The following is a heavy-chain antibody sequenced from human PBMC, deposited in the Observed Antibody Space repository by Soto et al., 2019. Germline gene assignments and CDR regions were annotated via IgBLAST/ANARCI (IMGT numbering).Heavy chain of an antibody. CDR1: GGSISSGGYS. V-gene: IGHV4-30-2*01. CDR2: IYHSGST. CDR3: AAGGGLPRYY. Sequence: QLQLQESGSGLVKPSQTLSLTCAVSGGSISSGGYSWSWIRQPPGKGLEWIGYIYHSGSTYYNPSIKIRFTISVDRSKNQFSLKLSSVTAADTAVYYCAAGGGLPRYYWGQGTLVTVSS. J-gene: IGHJ4*02. D-gene: IGHD5-12*01.